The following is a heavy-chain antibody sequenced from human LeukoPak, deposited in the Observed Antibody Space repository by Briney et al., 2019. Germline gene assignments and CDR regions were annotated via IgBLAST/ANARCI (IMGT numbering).Heavy chain of an antibody. J-gene: IGHJ4*02. D-gene: IGHD6-19*01. Sequence: GGSLRLSCAASGFTFSSYSMNWVRQAPGKGLEWVSSISSSSSYIYYADSVKGRFTISRDNAKNSLNLQMNSLRAEDTAVYYCARDSIAVAGTADYWGQGTLVTVSS. CDR1: GFTFSSYS. CDR3: ARDSIAVAGTADY. CDR2: ISSSSSYI. V-gene: IGHV3-21*01.